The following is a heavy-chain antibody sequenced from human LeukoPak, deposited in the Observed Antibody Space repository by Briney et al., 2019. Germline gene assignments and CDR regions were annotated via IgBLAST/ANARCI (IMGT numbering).Heavy chain of an antibody. J-gene: IGHJ6*03. V-gene: IGHV4-59*01. CDR1: GGSISSYY. CDR2: IYYSGST. D-gene: IGHD3-3*01. Sequence: SETLSLTRTVSGGSISSYYWSWIRQPPGKGLEWIGYIYYSGSTNYNPSLKSRVTISVDTSKNQFSLKLSSVTAADTAVYYCARDKASATKNYYMDVWGKGTTVTVSS. CDR3: ARDKASATKNYYMDV.